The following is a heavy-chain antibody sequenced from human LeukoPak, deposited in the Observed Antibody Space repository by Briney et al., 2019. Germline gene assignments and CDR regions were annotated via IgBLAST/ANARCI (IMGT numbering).Heavy chain of an antibody. CDR2: ISGSGGST. CDR3: AKDGDCGSGSYYNYYYYYMDV. V-gene: IGHV3-23*01. Sequence: GGSLRLSCAASGFTFSSYAMSWVRQAPGKGLEWVSAISGSGGSTYYADSVKGRFTISRDNSKNTLYLQMNSLRAEDTAVYYCAKDGDCGSGSYYNYYYYYMDVWGKGTTVTVSS. CDR1: GFTFSSYA. J-gene: IGHJ6*03. D-gene: IGHD3-10*01.